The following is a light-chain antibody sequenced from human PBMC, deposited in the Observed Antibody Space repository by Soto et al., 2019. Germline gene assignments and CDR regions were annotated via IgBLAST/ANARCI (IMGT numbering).Light chain of an antibody. V-gene: IGLV2-14*03. CDR1: SSDVGHPYNY. CDR2: KVS. J-gene: IGLJ2*01. Sequence: QSALTQPASVSGSPGQSITISCTGTSSDVGHPYNYVSWYQQHPGKAPKLLIFKVSNRPSGISGRFSGSKSGNTASLTISGLQAEDEADYYCMSYIDSTSTHGVLGGGTKLTVL. CDR3: MSYIDSTSTHGV.